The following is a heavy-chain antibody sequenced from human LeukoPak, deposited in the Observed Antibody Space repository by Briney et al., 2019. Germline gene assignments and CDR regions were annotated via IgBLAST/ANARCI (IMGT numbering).Heavy chain of an antibody. V-gene: IGHV7-4-1*02. J-gene: IGHJ4*02. CDR2: INTNTGNP. Sequence: GASVKVSCKASGGTFSSYAISWVRQAPGQGLEWMGLINTNTGNPMYAQGFTGRFVFSLDTSVSTAYLQISSLKAEDTAVYYCVIVLVTTSNQRLPYWGQGTLVTVSS. CDR3: VIVLVTTSNQRLPY. CDR1: GGTFSSYA. D-gene: IGHD5-12*01.